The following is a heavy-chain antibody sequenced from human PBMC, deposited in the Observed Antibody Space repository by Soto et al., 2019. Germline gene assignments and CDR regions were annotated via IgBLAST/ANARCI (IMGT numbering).Heavy chain of an antibody. V-gene: IGHV1-18*01. J-gene: IGHJ5*02. D-gene: IGHD5-12*01. Sequence: QVHLVQSGVEVKTPGASVKVSCQASGYTFFTYDISWVRQAPGQGLEWMGWISIYSGDTKYGQKFQGRVTMTTDTSTTTAYLELRSMRSDATAVYYCARHHGPTTSENWFDPWGQGTLVTVSS. CDR2: ISIYSGDT. CDR1: GYTFFTYD. CDR3: ARHHGPTTSENWFDP.